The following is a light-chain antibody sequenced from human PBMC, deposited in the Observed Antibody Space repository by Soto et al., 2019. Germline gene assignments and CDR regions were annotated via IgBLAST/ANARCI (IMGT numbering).Light chain of an antibody. J-gene: IGLJ2*01. CDR2: DVS. CDR1: SSDVGGYND. V-gene: IGLV2-14*03. CDR3: SSYTSSSTPVV. Sequence: QSVLPQPASLSGSPGQSITISCTGNSSDVGGYNDVSWYQKHPGKAPKLMVYDVSNRPSGVSNRFSGSKSGNTSSLTISGLQAEDEADYYCSSYTSSSTPVVFGGGTKVTVL.